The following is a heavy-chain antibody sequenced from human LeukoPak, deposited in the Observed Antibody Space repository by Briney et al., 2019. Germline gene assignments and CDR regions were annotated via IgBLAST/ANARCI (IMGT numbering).Heavy chain of an antibody. J-gene: IGHJ4*02. V-gene: IGHV3-23*01. D-gene: IGHD3-3*01. CDR3: AKGVTLWDLWQPLCD. CDR2: ISGSGDST. Sequence: GGSLRLSCAASGSTFSTYAMTWVRQVPGKGLDWVSVISGSGDSTYYADSVKGRFTVSRDNSKNTLYLQMNSLRAEDTAVYYCAKGVTLWDLWQPLCDWGQGTLVTVSS. CDR1: GSTFSTYA.